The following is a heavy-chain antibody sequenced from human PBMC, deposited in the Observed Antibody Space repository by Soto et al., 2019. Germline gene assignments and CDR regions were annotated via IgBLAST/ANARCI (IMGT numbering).Heavy chain of an antibody. CDR3: ARGGGSDSFDY. CDR2: INHLETT. Sequence: QLQLHASGSGLVKPSQTLSLTCTVSGASITFGGYSWSWIRQTPGKGLEWIGYINHLETTFYNPSFESRLTLSIDRAKTQFSLKLHSMSAADRAVYFCARGGGSDSFDYWGQGILVTVSS. V-gene: IGHV4-30-2*01. D-gene: IGHD1-26*01. CDR1: GASITFGGYS. J-gene: IGHJ4*02.